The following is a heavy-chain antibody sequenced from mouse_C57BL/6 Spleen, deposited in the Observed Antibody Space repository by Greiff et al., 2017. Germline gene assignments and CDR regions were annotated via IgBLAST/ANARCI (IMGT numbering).Heavy chain of an antibody. CDR2: IDPSDSYT. V-gene: IGHV1-69*01. CDR1: GYTFTSYW. J-gene: IGHJ2*01. CDR3: ARRGWDAYFDY. Sequence: QVQLQQPGAELVMPGASVKLSCKASGYTFTSYWMHWVKQRPGQGLEWIGEIDPSDSYTNYNQKFKGKSTLTVDKSSSPAYMQLSSLTSEDSAVYYCARRGWDAYFDYWGQGTTLTVSS. D-gene: IGHD4-1*01.